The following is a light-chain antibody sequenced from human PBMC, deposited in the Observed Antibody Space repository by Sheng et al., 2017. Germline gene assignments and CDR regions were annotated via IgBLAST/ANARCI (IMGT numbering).Light chain of an antibody. V-gene: IGLV2-23*01. CDR1: SSDVGSYNL. Sequence: QSALTQPASVSGSPGQSITISCTGTSSDVGSYNLVSWYQQHPGKAPKLMIYEGSKRPSGVSNRFSGSKSDNTASLTISGLQAEDEADYYCCSYASSNSYVFGTGTKVTVL. CDR3: CSYASSNSYV. J-gene: IGLJ1*01. CDR2: EGS.